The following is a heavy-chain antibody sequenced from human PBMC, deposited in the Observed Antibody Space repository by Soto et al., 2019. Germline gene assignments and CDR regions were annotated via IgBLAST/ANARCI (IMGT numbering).Heavy chain of an antibody. V-gene: IGHV1-18*01. D-gene: IGHD3-22*01. CDR3: ARDIDYYDSSGYYDAFDI. J-gene: IGHJ3*02. CDR2: ISAYNGNT. CDR1: GYTFTSYG. Sequence: ASVKVSCKASGYTFTSYGISWVRQAPGQGLEWMGWISAYNGNTNYAQKLQGRVTMTTDTSTSTAYMELRSLRSDDTAVYYCARDIDYYDSSGYYDAFDIWGQGTMVTVSS.